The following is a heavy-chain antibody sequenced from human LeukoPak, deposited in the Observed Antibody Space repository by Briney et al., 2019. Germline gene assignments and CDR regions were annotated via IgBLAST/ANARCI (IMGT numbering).Heavy chain of an antibody. Sequence: GASVKVSCKASGYTFTGYYMHWVRQAPGQGLEWMGWINPNSGGTNYAQKFQGWVTMTRDTSISTAYMELCRLRSDDTAVYYCARGGITGTTRGPTRLNDAFDIWGQGTMVTVSS. V-gene: IGHV1-2*04. D-gene: IGHD1-20*01. CDR2: INPNSGGT. CDR3: ARGGITGTTRGPTRLNDAFDI. CDR1: GYTFTGYY. J-gene: IGHJ3*02.